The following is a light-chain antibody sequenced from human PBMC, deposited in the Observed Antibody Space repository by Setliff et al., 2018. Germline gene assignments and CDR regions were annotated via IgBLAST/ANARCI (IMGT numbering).Light chain of an antibody. CDR1: SNDIGAYNF. CDR3: QSYDNSLSGSGL. V-gene: IGLV2-8*01. CDR2: EVS. Sequence: QSVLTQPPSASGSPGQSLTISCTGTSNDIGAYNFVSWYQQHPGKAPRLIIYEVSKRPSGVPDRFSASKSGNTASLTVSGLQAEDEADYYCQSYDNSLSGSGLFGTGTKVTVL. J-gene: IGLJ1*01.